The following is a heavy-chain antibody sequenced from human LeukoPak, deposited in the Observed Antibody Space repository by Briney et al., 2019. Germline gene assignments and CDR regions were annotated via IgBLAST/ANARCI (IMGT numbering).Heavy chain of an antibody. CDR1: GYTFTNYA. Sequence: ASVKVSCKASGYTFTNYAMNWVRQAPGQGLEWMGWINTNTGNPTYAQGFTGRFVFSLDASVSTAYLQIRRLKAEDTAVYYCARVPFVVMGDTGNWFDPWGQGTQVTVSS. CDR2: INTNTGNP. J-gene: IGHJ5*02. V-gene: IGHV7-4-1*01. CDR3: ARVPFVVMGDTGNWFDP. D-gene: IGHD2-8*01.